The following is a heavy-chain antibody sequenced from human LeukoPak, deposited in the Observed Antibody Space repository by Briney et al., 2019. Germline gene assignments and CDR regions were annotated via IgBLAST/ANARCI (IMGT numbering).Heavy chain of an antibody. CDR2: MNPNSGNT. D-gene: IGHD2-2*02. J-gene: IGHJ4*02. V-gene: IGHV1-8*01. CDR1: GYTFTSYD. Sequence: ASVKVSCKASGYTFTSYDINWVRQATGQGLEWMGWMNPNSGNTGYAQNFQGRVTMTRNTSMSTAYMELSSLRSEDTAVYYCARGYCSSTSCYRQDYWGQGTLVTVSS. CDR3: ARGYCSSTSCYRQDY.